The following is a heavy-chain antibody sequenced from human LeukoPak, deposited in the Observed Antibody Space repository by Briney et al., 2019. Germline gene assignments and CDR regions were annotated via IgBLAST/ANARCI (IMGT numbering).Heavy chain of an antibody. J-gene: IGHJ4*02. CDR2: IYTSGRT. D-gene: IGHD3-3*01. CDR3: ARQQPYDFWSGYPFDY. CDR1: GGSISSGSYY. V-gene: IGHV4-61*02. Sequence: SETLSLTCTVSGGSISSGSYYWSWIRQPAGKGLEWIGRIYTSGRTNYNPSLKSRVTISVDTSKNQFSLKLSSVTAADTAVYYCARQQPYDFWSGYPFDYWGQGALVTVSS.